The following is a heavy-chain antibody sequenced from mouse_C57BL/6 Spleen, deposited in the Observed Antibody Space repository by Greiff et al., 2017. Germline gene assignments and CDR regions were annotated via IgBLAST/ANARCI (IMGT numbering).Heavy chain of an antibody. CDR3: AKGGYLYYVDY. V-gene: IGHV1-72*01. CDR2: IDPESGGT. CDR1: GYTFTSDC. D-gene: IGHD1-1*02. J-gene: IGHJ2*01. Sequence: QVQLKQPGAELVKPGASVKLSCKASGYTFTSDCMHWVKQRPGRGLEWIGRIDPESGGTKYNEKFKGKATLTVDKSSSTAYLQLSSLTSEDTAVYYCAKGGYLYYVDYWGQGTTLTVSS.